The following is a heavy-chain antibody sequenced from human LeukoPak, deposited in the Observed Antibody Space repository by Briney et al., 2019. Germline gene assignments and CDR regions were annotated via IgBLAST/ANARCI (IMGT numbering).Heavy chain of an antibody. CDR2: IYSGGST. D-gene: IGHD5-18*01. CDR3: AREPDGYRQGHHFDY. Sequence: GGSLTLSCAASGFTVSSNYKSWVRQAPGKGLEWVSVIYSGGSTYYADSVKGRFTISRDNSKNTLYLQMNSLKAEDTAVYYCAREPDGYRQGHHFDYWGQGTLVTVSS. V-gene: IGHV3-66*01. CDR1: GFTVSSNY. J-gene: IGHJ4*02.